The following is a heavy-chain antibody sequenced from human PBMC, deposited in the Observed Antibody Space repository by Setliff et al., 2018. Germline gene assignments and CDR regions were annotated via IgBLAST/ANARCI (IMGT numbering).Heavy chain of an antibody. V-gene: IGHV1-24*01. J-gene: IGHJ4*02. D-gene: IGHD3-3*01. CDR1: GYTLTELS. CDR2: FDPEDGET. CDR3: ARELPRTIFGVVIDY. Sequence: ASVKVSCKVSGYTLTELSMHWVRQAPGKGLEWMGGFDPEDGETIYAQKFQGRVTMTEDTSTSTAYMELRSLRSDDTAVYYCARELPRTIFGVVIDYWGQGTLVTVSS.